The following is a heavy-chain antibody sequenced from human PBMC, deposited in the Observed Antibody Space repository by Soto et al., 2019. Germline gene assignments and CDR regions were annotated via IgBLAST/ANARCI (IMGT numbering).Heavy chain of an antibody. J-gene: IGHJ4*02. V-gene: IGHV1-18*01. Sequence: PGQGLEWMGWISAYNGNTNYAQKLQGRVTMTTDTSTSTAYMELRSLRSDDTAVYYCARAPGVRDGGDYWGQGTLVTVSS. D-gene: IGHD1-1*01. CDR3: ARAPGVRDGGDY. CDR2: ISAYNGNT.